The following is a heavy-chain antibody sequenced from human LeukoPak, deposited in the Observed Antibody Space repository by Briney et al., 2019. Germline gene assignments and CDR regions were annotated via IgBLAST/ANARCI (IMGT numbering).Heavy chain of an antibody. J-gene: IGHJ5*02. CDR2: INHSGST. Sequence: SETLSLTCAVYGGSFSGYYWSWIRQPPGKGLEWIGEINHSGSTNYNPSLKSRVTISVDTSKNQFSLKLSSVTAADTAVYYCARGRRLSGALGWFDPWGQGTLVTVSS. CDR1: GGSFSGYY. V-gene: IGHV4-34*01. CDR3: ARGRRLSGALGWFDP. D-gene: IGHD1-26*01.